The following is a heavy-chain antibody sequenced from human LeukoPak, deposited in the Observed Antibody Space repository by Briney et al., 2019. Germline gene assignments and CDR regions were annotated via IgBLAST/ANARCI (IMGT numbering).Heavy chain of an antibody. CDR3: ARVVIMVRGVIAYDAFDI. D-gene: IGHD3-10*01. Sequence: SQTLSLTCTVSGGSISSGSYYWSWIRQPAGKGLEWIGCIYTSGSTNYNPSLKSRVTISVDTSKNQFSLKLSSVTAADTAVYYCARVVIMVRGVIAYDAFDIWGQGTMVTVSS. CDR1: GGSISSGSYY. V-gene: IGHV4-61*02. CDR2: IYTSGST. J-gene: IGHJ3*02.